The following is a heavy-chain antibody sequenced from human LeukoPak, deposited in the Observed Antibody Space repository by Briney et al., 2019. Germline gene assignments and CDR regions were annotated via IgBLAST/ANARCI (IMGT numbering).Heavy chain of an antibody. J-gene: IGHJ5*02. CDR2: MNPNSGST. CDR3: ARGLHCTNTSCRQGEWFDP. V-gene: IGHV1-8*01. CDR1: GYTFASYD. Sequence: ASVKVSCKASGYTFASYDINWVRQATGQGLEWMGWMNPNSGSTGYAQKFQGRVTMTRNTSIATAYMELTSLRSEDTAMYYCARGLHCTNTSCRQGEWFDPWGQGALVTVSS. D-gene: IGHD2-2*01.